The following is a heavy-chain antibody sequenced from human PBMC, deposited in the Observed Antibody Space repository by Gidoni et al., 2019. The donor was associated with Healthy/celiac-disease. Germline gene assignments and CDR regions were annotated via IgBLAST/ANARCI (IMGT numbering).Heavy chain of an antibody. CDR1: GFPFSSYW. V-gene: IGHV3-74*01. CDR3: AREGDYWYYFDY. Sequence: EVQLVESAGGLVQPGGSLRLSCAASGFPFSSYWMHWVRQAPGKGLVWVSRINSDGSSTSYADSVKGRFTISRDNAKNTLYLQMNSLRAEDTAVYYCAREGDYWYYFDYWGQGTLVTVSS. D-gene: IGHD4-17*01. J-gene: IGHJ4*02. CDR2: INSDGSST.